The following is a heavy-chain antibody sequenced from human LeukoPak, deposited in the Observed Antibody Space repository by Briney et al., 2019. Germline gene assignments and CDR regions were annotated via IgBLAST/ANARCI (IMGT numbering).Heavy chain of an antibody. V-gene: IGHV3-48*01. J-gene: IGHJ4*02. CDR1: GFTFSSYS. CDR3: AKTGATRPEY. Sequence: GGSLRLSCAASGFTFSSYSMNWVRQAPGKGLEWVSYISSSSSTIYYADSVKGRFTISRDNSKNTLYLQMNSLRAEDTAVYYCAKTGATRPEYWGQGTLVTVSS. CDR2: ISSSSSTI. D-gene: IGHD1-26*01.